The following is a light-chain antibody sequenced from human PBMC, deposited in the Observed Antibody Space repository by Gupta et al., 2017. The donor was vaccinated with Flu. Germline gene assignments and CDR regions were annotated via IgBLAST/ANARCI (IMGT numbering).Light chain of an antibody. Sequence: QSPPTQPLSVSGSPGQSVTISCTGTSNDVGGYNRVSWYEQRPGKAPKLILYDVTERPSGVPDRFSGSKSGNTASLTISGLQADDEADYYCSSHAGRVTWVFGTGTTVTVL. CDR2: DVT. CDR1: SNDVGGYNR. V-gene: IGLV2-11*01. J-gene: IGLJ1*01. CDR3: SSHAGRVTWV.